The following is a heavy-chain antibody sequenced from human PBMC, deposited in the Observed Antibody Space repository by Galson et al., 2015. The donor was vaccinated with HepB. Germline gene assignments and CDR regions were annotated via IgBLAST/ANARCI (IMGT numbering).Heavy chain of an antibody. D-gene: IGHD5-12*01. Sequence: SVKVSCKASGGTFSSYAISWVRQAPGQGLEWMGRITPILGIANYAQKFQGRVTITADKSTSTAYMELSSLRSEDTAVYYCARGAWVATGAFDIWGQGTMVTVSS. CDR2: ITPILGIA. J-gene: IGHJ3*02. V-gene: IGHV1-69*04. CDR1: GGTFSSYA. CDR3: ARGAWVATGAFDI.